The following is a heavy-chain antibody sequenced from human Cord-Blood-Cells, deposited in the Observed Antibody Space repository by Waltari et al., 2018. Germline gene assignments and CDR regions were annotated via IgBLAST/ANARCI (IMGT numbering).Heavy chain of an antibody. CDR3: ARDSAVGHSKQHGWFDP. CDR2: VTYDGSNK. D-gene: IGHD4-4*01. J-gene: IGHJ5*02. V-gene: IGHV3-30-3*01. CDR1: GFTFSSYA. Sequence: QVQLVESGGGVVQPGRSLRLSCAASGFTFSSYAMHWVRQAPGKGLGWGAVVTYDGSNKYYADSVKGRVTISRDNSKNTLYLQMNSLRAEDTAVYYCARDSAVGHSKQHGWFDPWGQGTLVTVSS.